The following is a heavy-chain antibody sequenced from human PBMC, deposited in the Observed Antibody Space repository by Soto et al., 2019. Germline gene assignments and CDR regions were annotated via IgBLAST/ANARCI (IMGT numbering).Heavy chain of an antibody. CDR3: ARHRHSSSSVYYYGMDV. V-gene: IGHV4-39*01. J-gene: IGHJ6*02. D-gene: IGHD6-6*01. CDR1: GGSISSDYYY. Sequence: SETLSLTCSVSGGSISSDYYYWGWIRQPPGKGLEWIGSIFYSGSTYYNPSLKSRVTISVDTSKNQFNQFSLKLGSVTAADTAVYYCARHRHSSSSVYYYGMDVWGQGTTVTVSS. CDR2: IFYSGST.